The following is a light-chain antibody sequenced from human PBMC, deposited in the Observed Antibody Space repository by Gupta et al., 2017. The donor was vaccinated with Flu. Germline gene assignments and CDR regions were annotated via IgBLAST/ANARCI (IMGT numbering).Light chain of an antibody. J-gene: IGKJ1*01. CDR2: GAS. Sequence: GTLSLSPGDSATPSCRANQSISSRYLAWYQQKPGQAPRLLIYGASSRATGMPDRFSGSGAGTEFTLTISRLEPEDFAVYYCQQGGSSPRTFGQGTKVEIK. CDR1: QSISSRY. CDR3: QQGGSSPRT. V-gene: IGKV3-20*01.